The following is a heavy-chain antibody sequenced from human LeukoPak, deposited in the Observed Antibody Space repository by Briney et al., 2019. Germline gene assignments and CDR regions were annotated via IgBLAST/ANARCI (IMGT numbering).Heavy chain of an antibody. CDR1: GFTFSSYA. J-gene: IGHJ4*02. D-gene: IGHD3-10*01. CDR3: AKLTSGSGSSALFDY. Sequence: GGSLRLSCAASGFTFSSYAMSWVRQAPGKGLECVSAISGSGGSTYYADSVKGRFTISRDNSKNTLYLQMNSLRAEDTAVYYCAKLTSGSGSSALFDYWGQGTLVTVSS. V-gene: IGHV3-23*01. CDR2: ISGSGGST.